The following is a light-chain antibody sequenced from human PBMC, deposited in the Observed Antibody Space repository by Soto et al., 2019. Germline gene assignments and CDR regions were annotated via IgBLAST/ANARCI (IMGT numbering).Light chain of an antibody. J-gene: IGKJ5*01. CDR2: YTS. V-gene: IGKV3-15*01. Sequence: QSAGAVSFYPGERATLSCRASQSFRSSYLAWYQQRPGQAPRLLIYYTSTRATGFPARFSGGGSGTEFTLTISSLQSEDSAFYYCQQYNKWPITFGQRTRLAI. CDR1: QSFRSSY. CDR3: QQYNKWPIT.